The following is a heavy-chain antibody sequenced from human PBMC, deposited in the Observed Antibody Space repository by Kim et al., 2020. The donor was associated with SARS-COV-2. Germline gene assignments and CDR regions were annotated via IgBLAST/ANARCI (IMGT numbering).Heavy chain of an antibody. CDR3: VKGHFSN. CDR1: GITISTHD. CDR2: ISGMNGAT. Sequence: GGSLRLSCAASGITISTHDMSWVRQAPGKGLEWISYISGMNGATYNADSVKGRFTISRDNAKNSLYLQMNSLRDEDTAVYYCVKGHFSNWGRGTLVTVSS. J-gene: IGHJ4*02. V-gene: IGHV3-48*02. D-gene: IGHD3-3*02.